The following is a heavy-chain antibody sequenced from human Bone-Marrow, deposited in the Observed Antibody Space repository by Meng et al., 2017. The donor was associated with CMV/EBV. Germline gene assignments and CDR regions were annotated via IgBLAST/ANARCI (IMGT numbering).Heavy chain of an antibody. V-gene: IGHV3-21*01. D-gene: IGHD2-2*02. Sequence: GESLKISCSASGFTFSSYSMNWVRQAPGKGLEWVSSISSSSYIYYADSVKGRFTISRDNAKNSLYLQMNSLRAEDTAVYYCARVAQLLYPLLLAYWGPGKLVNVSS. CDR3: ARVAQLLYPLLLAY. J-gene: IGHJ4*02. CDR1: GFTFSSYS. CDR2: ISSSSYI.